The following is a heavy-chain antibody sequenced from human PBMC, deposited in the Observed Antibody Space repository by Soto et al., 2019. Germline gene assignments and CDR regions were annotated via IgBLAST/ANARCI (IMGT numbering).Heavy chain of an antibody. CDR1: GYTFTTYG. Sequence: QVQLVQSGAEVKKPGASVKVSCKASGYTFTTYGISWVRQAPGQGLEWMGWISAYNGKTNEAQKRQGRVTMTTDTSTRTAFVGLRSRRAADTAVYYCARGWLGEGVYYFDYWGQGTLVTVSS. CDR2: ISAYNGKT. D-gene: IGHD3-10*01. CDR3: ARGWLGEGVYYFDY. J-gene: IGHJ4*02. V-gene: IGHV1-18*01.